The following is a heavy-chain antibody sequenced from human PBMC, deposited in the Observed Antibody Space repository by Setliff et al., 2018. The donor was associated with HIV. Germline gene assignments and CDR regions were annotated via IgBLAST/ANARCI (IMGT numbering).Heavy chain of an antibody. D-gene: IGHD3-10*01. J-gene: IGHJ6*03. CDR1: GYTFTSYP. CDR3: ARAVSTLIRGVTLNHFYYIDV. V-gene: IGHV1-46*01. Sequence: ASVKVSCKASGYTFTSYPMHWVRQAPGQGLEWMGVINTSGGSAGYAEKFQGRITLASDTSTNTVYMELSSLTHEDTAIYFCARAVSTLIRGVTLNHFYYIDVWGTGTTVTVSS. CDR2: INTSGGSA.